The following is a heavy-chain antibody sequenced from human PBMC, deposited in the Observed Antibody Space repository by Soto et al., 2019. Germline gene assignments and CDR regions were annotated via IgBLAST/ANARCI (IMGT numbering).Heavy chain of an antibody. CDR1: GYSFTSYW. CDR2: IYPGDSDT. Sequence: EVQLVQSGAEGKRPGESLKISCKGSGYSFTSYWIGWVRQMPGKGLEWMGIIYPGDSDTRYSPSFQGQVTISADKSISTAYLQWSSLKASDTAMYYCARRRECSGGSCYSDYWGQGTLVTVSS. CDR3: ARRRECSGGSCYSDY. J-gene: IGHJ4*02. V-gene: IGHV5-51*01. D-gene: IGHD2-15*01.